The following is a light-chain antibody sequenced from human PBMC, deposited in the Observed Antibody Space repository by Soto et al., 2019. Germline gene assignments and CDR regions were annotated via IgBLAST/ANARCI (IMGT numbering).Light chain of an antibody. CDR3: QQYGTSPWT. Sequence: IGLTQSPGTLSLSPGDRATLSCRASQRVSTNSLAWYQKKSGQAPRLLIFDASSRATGIPDRFSGSGSGTDFTLTISRLEPEDFAVFYCQQYGTSPWTFGHG. J-gene: IGKJ1*01. CDR2: DAS. V-gene: IGKV3-20*01. CDR1: QRVSTNS.